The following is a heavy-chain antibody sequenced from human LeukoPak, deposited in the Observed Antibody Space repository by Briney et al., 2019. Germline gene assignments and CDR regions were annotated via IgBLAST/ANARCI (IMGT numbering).Heavy chain of an antibody. CDR3: ARQSVPYYGSLDY. D-gene: IGHD1-26*01. CDR2: ITSSSSTI. CDR1: GFTFSSYS. J-gene: IGHJ4*02. V-gene: IGHV3-48*01. Sequence: GGSLRLSCAASGFTFSSYSMNWVRQAPGKGLEWISYITSSSSTIYYGDSVKGRFTVSRDNAKNSLYLQLSSLRAEDTAVYYCARQSVPYYGSLDYWGQGTLVTVSS.